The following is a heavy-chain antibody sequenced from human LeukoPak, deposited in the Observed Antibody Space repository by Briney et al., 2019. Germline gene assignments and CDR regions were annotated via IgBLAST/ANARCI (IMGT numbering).Heavy chain of an antibody. J-gene: IGHJ4*02. CDR1: GGTFTSYA. V-gene: IGHV1-69*04. D-gene: IGHD3-22*01. Sequence: SGKVSCKASGGTFTSYAISWVRQAPGQGLEWMGRIIPILGIANYAQKFQGRVTITSEKSTSTAYMELSSLRSEDTAVYYCAGDYYDSSGTSVDYWGQGTLVTVSS. CDR2: IIPILGIA. CDR3: AGDYYDSSGTSVDY.